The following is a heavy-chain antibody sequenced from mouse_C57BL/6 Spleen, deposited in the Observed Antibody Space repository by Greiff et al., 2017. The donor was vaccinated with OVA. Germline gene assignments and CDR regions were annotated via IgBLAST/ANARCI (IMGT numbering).Heavy chain of an antibody. CDR3: ASEVLDSSGYVGYFDV. J-gene: IGHJ1*03. Sequence: VKLQQSGPELVKPGASVKISCKASGYAFSSSWMNWVKQRPGKGLEWIGRIYPGDGDTNYNGKFKGKATLTADKSSSTAYMQLSSLTSEDSAVYFCASEVLDSSGYVGYFDVWGTGTTVTVSS. CDR2: IYPGDGDT. D-gene: IGHD3-2*02. V-gene: IGHV1-82*01. CDR1: GYAFSSSW.